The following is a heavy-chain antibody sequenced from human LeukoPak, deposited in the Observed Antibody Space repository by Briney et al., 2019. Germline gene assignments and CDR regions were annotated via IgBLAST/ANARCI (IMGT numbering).Heavy chain of an antibody. V-gene: IGHV4-59*08. J-gene: IGHJ4*02. CDR3: ARLNGGN. D-gene: IGHD4-23*01. CDR1: GGSISSYY. Sequence: PSETLSLTCTVSGGSISSYYWSWIRRPPGKGLEWLGYVDYSGSTAYNPSLNGRVAISPDTSKNQFSLKLRSVTAADTAVYCCARLNGGNWGPGILVTVFS. CDR2: VDYSGST.